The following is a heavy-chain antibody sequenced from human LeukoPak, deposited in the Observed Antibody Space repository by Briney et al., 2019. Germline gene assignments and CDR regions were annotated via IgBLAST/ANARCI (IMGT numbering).Heavy chain of an antibody. CDR2: ISSSSSYI. D-gene: IGHD3-3*01. Sequence: GGSLRLSCAASGFTFSSYSMNWVRQAPGKGLEWVSSISSSSSYIYYADSVKGRFTISRDNAKNSLYLQMNSLRAEDTAVYHCARLRYDDFWSGSWKYYYYMDVWGKGTTVTVSS. J-gene: IGHJ6*03. CDR1: GFTFSSYS. V-gene: IGHV3-21*01. CDR3: ARLRYDDFWSGSWKYYYYMDV.